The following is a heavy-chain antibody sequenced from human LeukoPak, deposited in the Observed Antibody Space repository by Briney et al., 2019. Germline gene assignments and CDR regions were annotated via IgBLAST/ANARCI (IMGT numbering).Heavy chain of an antibody. CDR2: ISRGGGRT. D-gene: IGHD3-16*01. Sequence: GGSLRLSCAASGFTFNSYAMSWVRQAPGKGLEWVSGISRGGGRTYYADSVKGRFTISRDNSKNTLYLQLNSLRAEDTAVYYCAKVGGGDYYYYMDVWGKGTTVTVSS. CDR1: GFTFNSYA. V-gene: IGHV3-23*01. J-gene: IGHJ6*03. CDR3: AKVGGGDYYYYMDV.